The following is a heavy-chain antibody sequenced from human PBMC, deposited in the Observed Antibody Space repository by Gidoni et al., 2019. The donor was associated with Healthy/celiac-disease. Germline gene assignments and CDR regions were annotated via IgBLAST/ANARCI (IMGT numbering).Heavy chain of an antibody. CDR3: ARCDYSSSWYNWFDP. Sequence: QVQLQESGPGLVKPSQTLSLTCTVSGGSISSGSYYWSWIRPPAGLGLEWIGRIYTGGSTNSTPSLQSRVTISVDTSKNQFSLKLSSVTAADTAVYYCARCDYSSSWYNWFDPWGQGTLVTVSS. J-gene: IGHJ5*02. D-gene: IGHD6-13*01. CDR1: GGSISSGSYY. V-gene: IGHV4-61*02. CDR2: IYTGGST.